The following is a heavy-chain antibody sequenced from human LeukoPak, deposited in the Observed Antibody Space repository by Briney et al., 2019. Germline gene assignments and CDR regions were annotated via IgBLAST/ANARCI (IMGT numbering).Heavy chain of an antibody. CDR3: ARGGYQFEH. CDR2: IRSTGDGGTT. Sequence: GGSLRLPCTASGFTFGNYAMSWLRQAPGKGLEWIGSIRSTGDGGTTEYAASVKGRFVISREDSKSIAYLQMDSLESEDTAVYYCARGGYQFEHWGQGTLVTVSS. V-gene: IGHV3-49*03. D-gene: IGHD3-16*02. CDR1: GFTFGNYA. J-gene: IGHJ1*01.